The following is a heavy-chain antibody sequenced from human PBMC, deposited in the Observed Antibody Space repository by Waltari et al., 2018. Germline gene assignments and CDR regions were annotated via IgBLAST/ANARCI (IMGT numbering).Heavy chain of an antibody. J-gene: IGHJ4*02. Sequence: EVQLLESGGAVVRSGGSLGLCCAACGFNFRIFAMIWVRQAPGKGLEWVASINFSGGNTVYADSVKGRSNIARDNSKNTLSIQLDSLRLDDTAVYFCARVNRESLIRGATIDSWGQGTRVTVSS. CDR1: GFNFRIFA. CDR3: ARVNRESLIRGATIDS. V-gene: IGHV3-23*01. D-gene: IGHD3-10*01. CDR2: INFSGGNT.